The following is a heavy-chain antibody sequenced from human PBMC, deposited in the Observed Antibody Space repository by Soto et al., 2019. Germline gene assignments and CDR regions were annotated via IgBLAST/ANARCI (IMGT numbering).Heavy chain of an antibody. J-gene: IGHJ5*02. CDR2: TNLRGST. CDR1: GGPFSGSS. Sequence: GQLQQGGAGLLKSSETLSPTSAVFGGPFSGSSWSWIRQPPGKGLTWIGETNLRGSTNYNPSLKSRVTISVDPPKNQFSLKLSSVTAADPAVYYCATTNWNHNWFDPWGQGTLVTVSS. CDR3: ATTNWNHNWFDP. V-gene: IGHV4-34*01. D-gene: IGHD1-1*01.